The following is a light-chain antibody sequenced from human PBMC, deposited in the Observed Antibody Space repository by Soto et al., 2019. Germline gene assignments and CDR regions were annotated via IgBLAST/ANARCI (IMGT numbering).Light chain of an antibody. CDR1: HTIGAW. Sequence: DIQMTQSPSTLSASVGDRFTITCRASHTIGAWLAWYQQRPGKAPKLLIYDASSLESGVPSRFSGSGSGTEFTLTINSLQPDDFATYYCQHRAFGQGTKVDI. CDR3: QHRA. V-gene: IGKV1-5*01. CDR2: DAS. J-gene: IGKJ1*01.